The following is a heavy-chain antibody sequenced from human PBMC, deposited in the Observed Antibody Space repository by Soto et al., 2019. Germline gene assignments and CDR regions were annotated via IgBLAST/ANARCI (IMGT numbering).Heavy chain of an antibody. CDR2: IYYSGGT. CDR3: TREQSDDNYFDP. CDR1: AAALSSGGYF. J-gene: IGHJ5*02. V-gene: IGHV4-61*08. D-gene: IGHD6-19*01. Sequence: PSETLSLTCTVSAAALSSGGYFYTWVRQPTGKGLEWLGYIYYSGGTNYNPSLKSRVTISLDKSKSQFSLRLISVTAADTAVYYCTREQSDDNYFDPWGEGTLVTVS.